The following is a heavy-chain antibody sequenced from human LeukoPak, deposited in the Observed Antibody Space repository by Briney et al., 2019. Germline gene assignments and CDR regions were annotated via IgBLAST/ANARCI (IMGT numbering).Heavy chain of an antibody. CDR2: ISAYNGNT. CDR1: GYTFTSYG. Sequence: VSVKVSCKASGYTFTSYGISWVRQAPGQGLEWMGWISAYNGNTNYAQKLQGRVTMTTDTSTSTAYMELRSLRSDDTAVYYCARVSGYANYYYYMDVWGKGTTVTVSS. D-gene: IGHD5-12*01. J-gene: IGHJ6*03. V-gene: IGHV1-18*01. CDR3: ARVSGYANYYYYMDV.